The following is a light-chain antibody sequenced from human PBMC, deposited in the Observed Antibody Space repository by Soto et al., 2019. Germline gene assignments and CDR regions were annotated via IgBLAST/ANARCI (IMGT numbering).Light chain of an antibody. V-gene: IGKV3-11*01. CDR2: DAS. CDR3: QQRSNWPPEVT. Sequence: EIVLTQSPDTLSLSPGERATLSCRASQSVSSSLVWYQQKPGQAPRLLIYDASNRATGIPARFSGSGSGTDFTLTISSLEPEDFAVYYGQQRSNWPPEVTFGPGTKVDIK. J-gene: IGKJ3*01. CDR1: QSVSSS.